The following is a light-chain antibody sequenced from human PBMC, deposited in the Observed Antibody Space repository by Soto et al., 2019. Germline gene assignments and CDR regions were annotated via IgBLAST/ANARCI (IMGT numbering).Light chain of an antibody. CDR3: SSYTTISTYV. J-gene: IGLJ1*01. V-gene: IGLV2-14*01. CDR2: DVR. Sequence: QSVLTQPASVSGSPGQSIIISCTGTSRDVGGYNYVSWYQQHPGKAPKLMIYDVRNRPSGVSNRFSGSKSVNTASLTISGLQAEDEADYYCSSYTTISTYVFGTGTKLTVL. CDR1: SRDVGGYNY.